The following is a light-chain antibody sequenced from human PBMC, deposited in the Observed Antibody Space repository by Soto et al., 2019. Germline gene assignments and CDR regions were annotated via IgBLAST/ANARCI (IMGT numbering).Light chain of an antibody. V-gene: IGKV3-20*01. CDR1: QIVSSNY. J-gene: IGKJ1*01. CDR2: NAS. Sequence: EIVLTQSPGTLSLSPWERATLSCRASQIVSSNYLAWYQQKPGQAPRLLISNASHRATGIPDRFSGSGSATDFTLTIAGLEPEDFAMYYCQQYGSSLPWTFGQGTKVDIK. CDR3: QQYGSSLPWT.